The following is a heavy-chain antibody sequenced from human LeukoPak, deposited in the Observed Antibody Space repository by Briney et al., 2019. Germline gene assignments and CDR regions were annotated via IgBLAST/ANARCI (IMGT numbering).Heavy chain of an antibody. CDR1: GGSISNYY. J-gene: IGHJ3*02. Sequence: SETLSLTCTVSGGSISNYYWSWIPQPAGKGLEWIGRKYARGSSNYNPPVQSRVTMSVDTSKNQFSLKLRSVTAADTAVYYCARGRYCSADICTGGDSFDIWGQGTMVSVSP. CDR2: KYARGSS. V-gene: IGHV4-4*07. CDR3: ARGRYCSADICTGGDSFDI. D-gene: IGHD2-15*01.